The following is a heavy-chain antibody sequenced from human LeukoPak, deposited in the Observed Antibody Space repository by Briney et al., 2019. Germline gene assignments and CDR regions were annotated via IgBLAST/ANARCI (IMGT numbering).Heavy chain of an antibody. CDR2: INHSGST. J-gene: IGHJ4*02. CDR3: AGASYYGSGSYYTPFDY. D-gene: IGHD3-10*01. CDR1: GGSFSGYY. Sequence: SETLSLTCAVYGGSFSGYYWSWIRQPPGKGLEWIGEINHSGSTNYNPSLKSRVTISVDTSKNQFSLKLSSVTAADTAVYYCAGASYYGSGSYYTPFDYWGQGTLVTVSS. V-gene: IGHV4-34*01.